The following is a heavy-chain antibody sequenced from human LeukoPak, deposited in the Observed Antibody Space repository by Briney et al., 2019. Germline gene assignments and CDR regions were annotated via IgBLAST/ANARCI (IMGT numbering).Heavy chain of an antibody. V-gene: IGHV1-2*06. D-gene: IGHD3-10*01. CDR3: ARDGANKVRGVHYFYMDV. CDR2: INPNSGGT. CDR1: GYTFTGYY. Sequence: ASVKVSCKASGYTFTGYYIHWVRRAPGQGLGWVGRINPNSGGTDYAQRFQGRVTMTRDTSISTAYMELSRLRSDDTAVYYCARDGANKVRGVHYFYMDVWGKGTTVTVSS. J-gene: IGHJ6*03.